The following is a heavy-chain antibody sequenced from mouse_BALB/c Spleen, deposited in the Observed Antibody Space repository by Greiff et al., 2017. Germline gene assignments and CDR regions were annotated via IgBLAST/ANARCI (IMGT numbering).Heavy chain of an antibody. D-gene: IGHD2-3*01. Sequence: VQLQQSGPQLVRPGASVKISCKASGYSFTSYWMHWVKQRPGQGLEWIGMIDPSDSETRLNQKFKDKATLTVDKSSSTAYMQLSSPTSEDSAVYYCARGYYVFYYAMDYWGQGTSVTVSS. V-gene: IGHV1S127*01. J-gene: IGHJ4*01. CDR2: IDPSDSET. CDR1: GYSFTSYW. CDR3: ARGYYVFYYAMDY.